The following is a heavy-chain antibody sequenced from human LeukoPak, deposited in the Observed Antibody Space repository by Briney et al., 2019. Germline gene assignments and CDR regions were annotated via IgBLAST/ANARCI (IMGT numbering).Heavy chain of an antibody. J-gene: IGHJ4*02. Sequence: SETLSLTRAVYGGSFSGYYWSWIRQPPGKGLEWIGEINHSGSTNYNPSLKSRVTISVDTSKNQFSLKLSSVTAADTAVYYCASALRSGWQGLFDYWGQGTLVTVSS. CDR3: ASALRSGWQGLFDY. D-gene: IGHD6-19*01. CDR1: GGSFSGYY. CDR2: INHSGST. V-gene: IGHV4-34*01.